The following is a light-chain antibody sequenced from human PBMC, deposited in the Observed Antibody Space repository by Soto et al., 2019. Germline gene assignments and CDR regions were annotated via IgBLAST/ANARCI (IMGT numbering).Light chain of an antibody. CDR3: SSYTSSSTCL. J-gene: IGLJ2*01. Sequence: QSALTQPASVSGSPGQSITISCTGTSSDVGGYNYVSWYQQHPGKAPKLMIYDVSNRPSGVSNRFSGSKSGNTASLTISGLQAEDEADYYCSSYTSSSTCLFGGGTKVTVL. CDR1: SSDVGGYNY. CDR2: DVS. V-gene: IGLV2-14*01.